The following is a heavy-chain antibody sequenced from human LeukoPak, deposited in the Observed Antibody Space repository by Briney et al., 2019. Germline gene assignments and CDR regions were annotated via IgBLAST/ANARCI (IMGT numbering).Heavy chain of an antibody. Sequence: GGSLRLSCAASGFTFSSYAMHWVRQAPGKGLEYVSAISSNGGSTYYANSVKGRFTISRDNPKNTLYLQMGSLRAEDMAVYYCARGGGAFDIWGQGTMATVSS. CDR3: ARGGGAFDI. J-gene: IGHJ3*02. V-gene: IGHV3-64*01. CDR2: ISSNGGST. CDR1: GFTFSSYA.